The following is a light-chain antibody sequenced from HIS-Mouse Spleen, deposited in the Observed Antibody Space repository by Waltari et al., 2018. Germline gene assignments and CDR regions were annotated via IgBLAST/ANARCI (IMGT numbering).Light chain of an antibody. CDR3: QQYNSYPYT. CDR1: QSISRC. CDR2: TAS. Sequence: DIQMTQSPSTLSASEGDRVTITCRASQSISRCLAWYQQKPGKAPKLLIYTASSLESGVPSRFSGSGSGTEFTLTISSLQPDDFATYYCQQYNSYPYTFGQGTKLEIK. V-gene: IGKV1-5*03. J-gene: IGKJ2*01.